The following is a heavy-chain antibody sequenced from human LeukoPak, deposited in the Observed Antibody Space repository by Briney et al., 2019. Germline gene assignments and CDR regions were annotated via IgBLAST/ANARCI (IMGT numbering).Heavy chain of an antibody. J-gene: IGHJ4*02. CDR1: GFTFSSYT. Sequence: PGGSLRLSCAASGFTFSSYTMNWVRQAPGKGLEWVSYISLGNSTIFYADSVKGRFTISRDNAKNSLYLQMNSLRDDDTAVYYCARVGNGRSWDYWGQGTLVSVSS. V-gene: IGHV3-48*02. CDR3: ARVGNGRSWDY. D-gene: IGHD2-15*01. CDR2: ISLGNSTI.